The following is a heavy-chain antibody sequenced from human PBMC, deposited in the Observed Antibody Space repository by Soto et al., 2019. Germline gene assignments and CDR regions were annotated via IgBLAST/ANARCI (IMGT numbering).Heavy chain of an antibody. Sequence: EVQLVESGGGLVKPGGSLRLSCAASGFTFSTYAMNWVRQPPGKGLEWVSSISNSGSYIYYADSVKGRFTISRDNAENSLYLQINSLRAEDTAVYYCARVFLGCSSTTCLYYFDYWGKGTLVTVSS. V-gene: IGHV3-21*01. CDR2: ISNSGSYI. CDR3: ARVFLGCSSTTCLYYFDY. CDR1: GFTFSTYA. J-gene: IGHJ4*02. D-gene: IGHD2-2*01.